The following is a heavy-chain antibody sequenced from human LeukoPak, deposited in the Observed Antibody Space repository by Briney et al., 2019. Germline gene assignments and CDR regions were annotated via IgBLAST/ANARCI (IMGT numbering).Heavy chain of an antibody. CDR3: ARDRVTRGYYYYMDV. CDR1: GFTFSSYG. Sequence: PGGSLRLSCAASGFTFSSYGMHWVRQAPGKGLEWVAVISYDGSNKYYADSVKGRFTISRDNSKNTLYLQMNSLRAEDTAVYYCARDRVTRGYYYYMDVWGKGTTVTVSS. V-gene: IGHV3-30*03. CDR2: ISYDGSNK. J-gene: IGHJ6*03. D-gene: IGHD2-21*02.